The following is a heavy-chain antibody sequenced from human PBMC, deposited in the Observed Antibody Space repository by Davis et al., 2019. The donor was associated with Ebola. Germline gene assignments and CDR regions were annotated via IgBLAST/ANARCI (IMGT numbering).Heavy chain of an antibody. CDR3: VKPSAVGQGMDWFDP. CDR1: GFTFSRHT. Sequence: GGSLRLSCAASGFTFSRHTLHWVRQASGKGLEWVGRIRTKPNNYATSYAASVKGRFTISRDDSKSTVYLQMNSLKTEDTAVYYCVKPSAVGQGMDWFDPWGQGTLVTVSS. V-gene: IGHV3-73*01. J-gene: IGHJ5*02. D-gene: IGHD4-23*01. CDR2: IRTKPNNYAT.